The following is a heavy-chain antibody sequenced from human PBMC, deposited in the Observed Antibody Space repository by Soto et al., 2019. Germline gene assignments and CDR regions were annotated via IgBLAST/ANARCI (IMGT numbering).Heavy chain of an antibody. D-gene: IGHD2-2*01. V-gene: IGHV1-8*01. Sequence: ASVKVSCKGSGYTFTSYDINWVRQATGQGLEWMGWMNPNSGNTGYAQKFQGRVTMTRNTSISTAYMELSSLRSEDTAVYYCARRVPAAMRRSYNWFDPWGQGTLVTVSS. CDR2: MNPNSGNT. J-gene: IGHJ5*02. CDR3: ARRVPAAMRRSYNWFDP. CDR1: GYTFTSYD.